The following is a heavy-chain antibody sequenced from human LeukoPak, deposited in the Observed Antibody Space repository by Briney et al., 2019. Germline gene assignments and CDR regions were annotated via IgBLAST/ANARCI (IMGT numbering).Heavy chain of an antibody. CDR1: GGSISSSNYY. D-gene: IGHD3-22*01. CDR2: IYHSGTT. Sequence: SETLSLTCTVSGGSISSSNYYWGWIRQPPGKGLEWIGEIYHSGTTNYKPSLKRRVTISVDKSKNQVSLKLSSVTAADTAVYYCARTLYDSGGYYSYGAFDVWGQGTMVTVSS. V-gene: IGHV4-61*05. J-gene: IGHJ3*01. CDR3: ARTLYDSGGYYSYGAFDV.